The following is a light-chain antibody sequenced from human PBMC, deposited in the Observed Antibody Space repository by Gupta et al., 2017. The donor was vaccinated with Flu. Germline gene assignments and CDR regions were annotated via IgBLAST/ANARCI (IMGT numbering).Light chain of an antibody. J-gene: IGKJ3*01. V-gene: IGKV1-5*03. CDR3: QQYDTFPFT. CDR1: QHVTRW. Sequence: DIEMTHSPSTPPASAGDRVTITCRASQHVTRWLAWYQQKPGKAPKLLIYKTSRLQSGVPARFSGSGSGTEFTLTISSLQPDDFAAYFCQQYDTFPFTFGPGTKVD. CDR2: KTS.